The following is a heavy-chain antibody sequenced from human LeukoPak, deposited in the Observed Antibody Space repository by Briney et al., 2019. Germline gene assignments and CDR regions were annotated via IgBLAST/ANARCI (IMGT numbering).Heavy chain of an antibody. J-gene: IGHJ4*02. V-gene: IGHV3-49*04. CDR1: GFTFGDYA. D-gene: IGHD5-12*01. Sequence: GGSLRPSCTASGFTFGDYAMSWVRQAPGKGLEWVGFIRSKAHGGTTEYPASVKGRFTISRDDSKSIAYLQMNSLKTEDTAVYYCTRDPIEIVATTISPYFDYWGQGTLVTVSS. CDR3: TRDPIEIVATTISPYFDY. CDR2: IRSKAHGGTT.